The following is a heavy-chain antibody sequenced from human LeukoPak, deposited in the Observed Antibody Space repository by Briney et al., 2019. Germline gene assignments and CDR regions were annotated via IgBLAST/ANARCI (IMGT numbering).Heavy chain of an antibody. CDR3: AARNY. D-gene: IGHD1-14*01. Sequence: GGSLRLFCAASGFIVSNNYMGWVRQAPGKGLEGVSVIYSRGATYYADSVKGRFTISRDNSKNTLYLQMNSLRVEDTAVYYCAARNYWGQGTLVTVSS. CDR1: GFIVSNNY. V-gene: IGHV3-53*01. CDR2: IYSRGAT. J-gene: IGHJ4*02.